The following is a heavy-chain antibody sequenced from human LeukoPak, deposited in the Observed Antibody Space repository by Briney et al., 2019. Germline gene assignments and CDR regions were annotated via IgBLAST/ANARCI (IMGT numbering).Heavy chain of an antibody. CDR1: GFTFSSYS. CDR3: AKDIGSGSYYGLDAFDI. CDR2: ISSSSSYI. V-gene: IGHV3-21*04. Sequence: GGSLRLSCAASGFTFSSYSMNWVRQAPGKGLEWVSSISSSSSYIYYADSVKGRFTISRDNAKNSLYLQMNSLRAEDTALYYCAKDIGSGSYYGLDAFDIWGQGTMVTVSS. J-gene: IGHJ3*02. D-gene: IGHD3-10*01.